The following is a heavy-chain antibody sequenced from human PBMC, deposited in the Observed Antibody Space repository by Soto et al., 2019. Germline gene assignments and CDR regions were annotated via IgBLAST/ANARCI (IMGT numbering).Heavy chain of an antibody. CDR1: GYTFTSYA. J-gene: IGHJ6*02. V-gene: IGHV1-3*05. Sequence: QVQLVQSGAEEKKPGASVKVSCKASGYTFTSYAMHWVRQAPGQRLEWMGWINAGNGNTKYSQKFQGRVTITRDTSASTADLELSSLRSEDTAVYYCAREGPVVTMSGGYGPMDLWGQGTTGNVSS. D-gene: IGHD3-22*01. CDR2: INAGNGNT. CDR3: AREGPVVTMSGGYGPMDL.